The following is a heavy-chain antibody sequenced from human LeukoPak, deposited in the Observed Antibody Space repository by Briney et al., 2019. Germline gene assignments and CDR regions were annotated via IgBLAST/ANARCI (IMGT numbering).Heavy chain of an antibody. V-gene: IGHV1-46*01. Sequence: ASVKVSCKASGYTFTSYYMHWVRQAPGQGLEWMGIINPSGGSTSYAQKFQGRVTMTRDMSTSTVYMELSSLRSEDTAVYYCASSGWYGTPKGDWFDPWGQGTLVTVSS. CDR2: INPSGGST. CDR3: ASSGWYGTPKGDWFDP. J-gene: IGHJ5*02. D-gene: IGHD6-19*01. CDR1: GYTFTSYY.